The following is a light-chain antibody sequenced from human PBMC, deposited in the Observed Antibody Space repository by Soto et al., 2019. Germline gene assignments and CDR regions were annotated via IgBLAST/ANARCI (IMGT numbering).Light chain of an antibody. V-gene: IGLV2-14*03. J-gene: IGLJ2*01. Sequence: QSVLTQPASVSGSPGQSITISCTGTSNDVGGYNYVSWYQQHPGKAPKLMISEVTNRPSGVSNRFSGSKSGNTASLTISGLQAEDEADYYCSSYTRTSTLIFGGGTKLTVL. CDR1: SNDVGGYNY. CDR2: EVT. CDR3: SSYTRTSTLI.